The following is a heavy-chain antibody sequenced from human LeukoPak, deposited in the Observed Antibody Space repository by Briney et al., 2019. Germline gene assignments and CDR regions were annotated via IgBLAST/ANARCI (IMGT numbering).Heavy chain of an antibody. Sequence: PSETLSLTCTVSGGSISSYYWSWIRQPAGKGLEWIGRIYTSGSTNYNPSLKSRVTMSVDTSKNQFSLKLSSVTAADTAVYYCARDLGYSSGWSFYFDYWGQGTLVTVSS. J-gene: IGHJ4*02. CDR1: GGSISSYY. D-gene: IGHD6-19*01. CDR3: ARDLGYSSGWSFYFDY. V-gene: IGHV4-4*07. CDR2: IYTSGST.